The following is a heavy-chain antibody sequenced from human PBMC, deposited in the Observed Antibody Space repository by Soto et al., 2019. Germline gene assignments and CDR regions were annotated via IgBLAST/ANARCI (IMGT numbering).Heavy chain of an antibody. CDR1: GGSISSYY. CDR2: IYYSGST. D-gene: IGHD5-12*01. Sequence: PSETLSLTCTVSGGSISSYYWSWIRQPPGKGLEWIGYIYYSGSTNYNPSLKSRVTISVDTSKNQFSLKLSSVTAADTAVYYCARDYSGYVNNCFDPWGQGTLVTVSS. CDR3: ARDYSGYVNNCFDP. V-gene: IGHV4-59*01. J-gene: IGHJ5*02.